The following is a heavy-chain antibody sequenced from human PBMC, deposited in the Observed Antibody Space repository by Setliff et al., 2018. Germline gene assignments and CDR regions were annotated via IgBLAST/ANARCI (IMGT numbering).Heavy chain of an antibody. CDR1: GFTFSTYR. D-gene: IGHD3-9*01. CDR2: IWDDGGNK. J-gene: IGHJ4*02. V-gene: IGHV3-33*08. CDR3: ARLYYDILTGYFFDY. Sequence: GGSLRLSCAASGFTFSTYRMHWVRQAPGKGLEWVAVIWDDGGNKYHADSVKGRFTISRDNAKNSLYLQMNSLRAEDTAVYYCARLYYDILTGYFFDYWGQGTLVTVSS.